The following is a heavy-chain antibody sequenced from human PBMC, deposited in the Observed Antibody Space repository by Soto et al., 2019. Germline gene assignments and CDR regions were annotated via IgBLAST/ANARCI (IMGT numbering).Heavy chain of an antibody. Sequence: EVQLVESGGGLVKPGGSLRLSCAASGFTFSSYSMNWVRQAPGKGLEWVSSISSSSSYIYYADSVKGRFTISRDNAQHSLYLQMNGLRAEDTAVYYCASLIIPTTLGGTTASFYYGMDVWGQGTTVTVSS. CDR2: ISSSSSYI. V-gene: IGHV3-21*01. CDR3: ASLIIPTTLGGTTASFYYGMDV. CDR1: GFTFSSYS. J-gene: IGHJ6*02. D-gene: IGHD4-4*01.